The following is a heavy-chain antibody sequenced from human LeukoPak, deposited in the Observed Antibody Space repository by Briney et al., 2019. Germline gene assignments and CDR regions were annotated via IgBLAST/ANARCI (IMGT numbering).Heavy chain of an antibody. D-gene: IGHD3-16*02. CDR1: GGSFSGYY. J-gene: IGHJ6*04. Sequence: SETLSLTCAVYGGSFSGYYWSWIRQPPGKGLEWIGEINHSGSTNYNPSLKSRVTISVDTSKNQFSLKLSSVTAADTAVYYCARVRVINFYYYGMDVWGKGTTVAVSS. CDR2: INHSGST. V-gene: IGHV4-34*01. CDR3: ARVRVINFYYYGMDV.